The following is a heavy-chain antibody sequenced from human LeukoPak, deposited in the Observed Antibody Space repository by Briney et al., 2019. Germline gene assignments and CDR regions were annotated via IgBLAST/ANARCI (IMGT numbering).Heavy chain of an antibody. V-gene: IGHV4-38-2*01. Sequence: SETLSLTCAVSGYSISSGYYWGWIRQPPGKGLERIGNIYHSGSTYYNPSLKSRVIISVDTSKNQFSLKLSSVTAADTAVYYCARYPYDNSGFYQIGFDYWGQGTLVTVSS. CDR3: ARYPYDNSGFYQIGFDY. J-gene: IGHJ4*02. CDR2: IYHSGST. D-gene: IGHD3-22*01. CDR1: GYSISSGYY.